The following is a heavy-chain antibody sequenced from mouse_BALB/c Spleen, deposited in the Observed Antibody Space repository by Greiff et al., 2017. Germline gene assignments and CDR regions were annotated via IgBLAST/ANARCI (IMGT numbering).Heavy chain of an antibody. CDR2: INPYNGAT. V-gene: IGHV1-31*01. J-gene: IGHJ2*01. CDR1: GYSFTGYY. D-gene: IGHD1-1*01. Sequence: EVQLQESGPELVKPGASVKISCKASGYSFTGYYMHWVKQSHVKSLEWIGRINPYNGATSYNQNFKDKASLTVDKSSSTAYMELHSLTSEDSAVYYCARPSITTVAEPWDFDYWGQGTTLTVSS. CDR3: ARPSITTVAEPWDFDY.